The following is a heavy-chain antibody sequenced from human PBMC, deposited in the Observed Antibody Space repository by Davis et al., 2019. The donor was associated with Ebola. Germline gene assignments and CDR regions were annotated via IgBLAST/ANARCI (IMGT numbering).Heavy chain of an antibody. CDR1: GFTFSSYS. V-gene: IGHV3-23*01. CDR2: ISGSGGST. CDR3: AKRTDSRSFEF. J-gene: IGHJ4*02. Sequence: GKSLKISCAASGFTFSSYSMNWVRQAPGKGLEWVSAISGSGGSTYYADSVKGRFTISRDNSKNTLYLQMNSLRAEDTAIYYCAKRTDSRSFEFWGQGTLVTVSS. D-gene: IGHD3-9*01.